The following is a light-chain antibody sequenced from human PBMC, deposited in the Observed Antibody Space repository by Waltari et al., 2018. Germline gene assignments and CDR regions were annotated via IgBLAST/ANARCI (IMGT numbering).Light chain of an antibody. CDR2: GAS. CDR1: QTINNNF. Sequence: IVLTQSPDTLSVSPGQRATLSCRTSQTINNNFLVWYQQKPGQAPSLIIHGASSRATGFPDRFSGSGSGTDFTLTISNLEPEDFAVYYCQQYDGSVLTFGGGTKVEI. CDR3: QQYDGSVLT. V-gene: IGKV3-20*01. J-gene: IGKJ4*01.